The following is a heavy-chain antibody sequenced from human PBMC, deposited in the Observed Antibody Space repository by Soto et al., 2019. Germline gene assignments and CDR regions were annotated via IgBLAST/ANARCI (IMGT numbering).Heavy chain of an antibody. V-gene: IGHV1-18*01. Sequence: QVHLVQSGAEVKKPGASVKVSCKGSGYAFTTYGITWVRQAPGQGLEWMGWISAHNGNTNYAQKLQGRVTVTRDTSPCAAYMELRSLRSDDTAVYYCARGRYGDYWGQGALVTVSS. J-gene: IGHJ4*02. CDR2: ISAHNGNT. CDR3: ARGRYGDY. D-gene: IGHD1-1*01. CDR1: GYAFTTYG.